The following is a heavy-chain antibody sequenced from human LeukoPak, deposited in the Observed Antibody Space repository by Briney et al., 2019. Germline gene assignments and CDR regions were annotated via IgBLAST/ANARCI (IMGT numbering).Heavy chain of an antibody. Sequence: TPSLTCTLSLGSITRYNWSCVRGPAGKGLECIGRINTSRSTNYNPSLKSRVSISVDMSKTQFSLKLSPGTAAETARYYCASGYGVYEYWGPGTLVTVS. CDR1: LGSITRYN. CDR2: INTSRST. J-gene: IGHJ4*02. V-gene: IGHV4-4*07. CDR3: ASGYGVYEY. D-gene: IGHD4-17*01.